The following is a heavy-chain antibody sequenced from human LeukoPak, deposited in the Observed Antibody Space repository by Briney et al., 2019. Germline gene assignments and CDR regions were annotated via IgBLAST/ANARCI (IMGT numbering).Heavy chain of an antibody. CDR1: GFTFSSYS. CDR3: ARAGAAALSYYYYMDV. Sequence: PGGSLRLSCAASGFTFSSYSMNWVRQAPGKGLEWVSSISSSSSYIYYADSVKGRFTISRDNAKNSLYLQMNSLRAEDTAVYYCARAGAAALSYYYYMDVWGKGTTVTVS. D-gene: IGHD6-13*01. J-gene: IGHJ6*03. CDR2: ISSSSSYI. V-gene: IGHV3-21*01.